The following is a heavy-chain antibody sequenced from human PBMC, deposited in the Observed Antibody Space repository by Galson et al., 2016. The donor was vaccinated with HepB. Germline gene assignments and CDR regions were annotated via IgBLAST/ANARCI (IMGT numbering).Heavy chain of an antibody. CDR3: AREARGFPYRFDF. V-gene: IGHV3-30*03. D-gene: IGHD3-16*01. J-gene: IGHJ4*02. Sequence: SLRLSCAASGLTFTDHGINWVRQAPGKGLEWVAVIYYNGSNTYYADSVKGRFTISRDNSKNTLYLQMDSLVVEDTAVYYWAREARGFPYRFDFWGQGTLVTVSS. CDR2: IYYNGSNT. CDR1: GLTFTDHG.